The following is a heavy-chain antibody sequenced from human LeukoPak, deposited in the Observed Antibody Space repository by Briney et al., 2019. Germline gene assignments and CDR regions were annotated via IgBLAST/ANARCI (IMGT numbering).Heavy chain of an antibody. CDR1: GFTFNNYA. J-gene: IGHJ6*03. D-gene: IGHD5-18*01. Sequence: GGSLRLSCAAFGFTFNNYAMLWVRQAPGKGLDWVAVIWYGGSNKYYADSVKGRFTISRDNSKNTLYLQMNSLRAEDTAVYYCAKAALVYYYYMDVWGEGTTVTVSS. CDR3: AKAALVYYYYMDV. CDR2: IWYGGSNK. V-gene: IGHV3-30*02.